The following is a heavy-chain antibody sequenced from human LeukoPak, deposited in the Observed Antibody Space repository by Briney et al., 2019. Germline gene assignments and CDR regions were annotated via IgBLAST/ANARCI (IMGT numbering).Heavy chain of an antibody. CDR3: ARGGYDSSALGY. CDR2: MNPNSGNT. V-gene: IGHV1-8*01. D-gene: IGHD3-22*01. CDR1: GYTFTSYD. Sequence: ASVKVSCKASGYTFTSYDINWVRQAPGQGLEWMGWMNPNSGNTGYAQKFQGRVTMTRNTSISTAYMELSSLRSEDTAVYYCARGGYDSSALGYWGQGTLVTVSS. J-gene: IGHJ4*02.